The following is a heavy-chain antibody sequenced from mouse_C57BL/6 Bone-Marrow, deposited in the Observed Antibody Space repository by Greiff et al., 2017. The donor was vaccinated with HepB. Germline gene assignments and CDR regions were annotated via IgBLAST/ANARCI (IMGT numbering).Heavy chain of an antibody. V-gene: IGHV1-64*01. J-gene: IGHJ4*01. CDR2: IHPNSGST. Sequence: VQLQQPGAELVKPGASVKLSCKASGYTFTSYWMHWVKQRPGQGLEWIGMIHPNSGSTNYNEKFKSKATLTVDKSSSTAYMQLSSLTSEDSAVYYCARRDYDGYYAMDYRGQGTSVTVSS. CDR1: GYTFTSYW. CDR3: ARRDYDGYYAMDY. D-gene: IGHD2-4*01.